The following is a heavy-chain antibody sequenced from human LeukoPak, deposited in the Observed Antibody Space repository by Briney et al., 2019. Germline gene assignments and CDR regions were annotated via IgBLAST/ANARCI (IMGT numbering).Heavy chain of an antibody. D-gene: IGHD3-22*01. CDR1: GFTFSSYW. CDR3: ARDPYYHDNSFGAFDV. CDR2: IKEDGGEQ. J-gene: IGHJ3*01. Sequence: PGGSLRLSCAASGFTFSSYWMTWVRLAPGKGLEWVANIKEDGGEQYSVDSVKGRFTISRDNAKNSLYLQMNSLRAEDTAAYYCARDPYYHDNSFGAFDVWGQGTMVTVSS. V-gene: IGHV3-7*01.